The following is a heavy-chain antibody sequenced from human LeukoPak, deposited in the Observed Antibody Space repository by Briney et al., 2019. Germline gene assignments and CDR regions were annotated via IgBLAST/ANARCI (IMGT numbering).Heavy chain of an antibody. J-gene: IGHJ4*02. CDR2: ISGSGGST. CDR1: GFTFSSYA. V-gene: IGHV3-23*01. CDR3: AKSTTVTDLGDY. D-gene: IGHD4-17*01. Sequence: GGSLGLSCAASGFTFSSYAMSWVRQAPGKGLEWVSAISGSGGSTYYADSVKGRFTISRDNSKNTLYLQMNSLRAEDTAVYYCAKSTTVTDLGDYWGQGTLVTVSS.